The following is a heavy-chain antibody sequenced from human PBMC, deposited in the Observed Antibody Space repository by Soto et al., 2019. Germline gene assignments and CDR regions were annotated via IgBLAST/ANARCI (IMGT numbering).Heavy chain of an antibody. D-gene: IGHD1-26*01. V-gene: IGHV3-23*01. Sequence: EVQLLESGGGLVQPGGSLRLSCAASGFTFSSNAMSGVRQPPVRGLEWVSAISGSGGSTYYADSVKGRFTISRDNSKNTLYLQMNSLRAEDTAVYYCARRGSGSYYDYWGQGTLVTVSS. CDR3: ARRGSGSYYDY. CDR2: ISGSGGST. CDR1: GFTFSSNA. J-gene: IGHJ4*02.